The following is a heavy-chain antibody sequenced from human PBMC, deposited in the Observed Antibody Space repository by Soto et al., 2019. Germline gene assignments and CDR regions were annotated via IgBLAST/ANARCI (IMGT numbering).Heavy chain of an antibody. CDR2: IYTSGST. CDR1: GGSISSYY. J-gene: IGHJ6*02. Sequence: PWATLSLTCTVSGGSISSYYWIWIRQPAGKGLEWIGRIYTSGSTNYNPSLKSRVTMSVDTSKNQFSLKLSSVTAADTAVYYSTRDFYYYGMDVWGQGTTVTVSS. V-gene: IGHV4-4*07. CDR3: TRDFYYYGMDV.